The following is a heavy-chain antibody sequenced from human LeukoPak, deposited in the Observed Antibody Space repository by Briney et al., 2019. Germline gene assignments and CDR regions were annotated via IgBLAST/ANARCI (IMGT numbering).Heavy chain of an antibody. J-gene: IGHJ6*03. CDR1: GYSISSGYY. D-gene: IGHD3-16*01. V-gene: IGHV4-38-2*02. Sequence: PSETLSLTCTVPGYSISSGYYWGWIRQPPGKGLEWIGSIYHSGSTYYNPSLKSRVTISLDTSKNQFSLKLTSVTAADTAVYYCARLGYHLLYAYYYYYMDVWGKGTTVTVSS. CDR2: IYHSGST. CDR3: ARLGYHLLYAYYYYYMDV.